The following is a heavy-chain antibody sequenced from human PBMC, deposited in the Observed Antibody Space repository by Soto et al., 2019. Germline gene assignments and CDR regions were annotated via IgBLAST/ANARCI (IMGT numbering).Heavy chain of an antibody. V-gene: IGHV3-23*01. CDR2: ISGSGTST. CDR3: AAQQSVLY. Sequence: EVQLLESGGGLVQPGGSLRLSCAASGFTFSSYAMSWVRQAPGKGLEWVSAISGSGTSTYYADSVKGRFTISRDNSKNTLYLKRNSRRAEDTAVYYWAAQQSVLYWGQETLVTVSS. D-gene: IGHD6-13*01. J-gene: IGHJ4*02. CDR1: GFTFSSYA.